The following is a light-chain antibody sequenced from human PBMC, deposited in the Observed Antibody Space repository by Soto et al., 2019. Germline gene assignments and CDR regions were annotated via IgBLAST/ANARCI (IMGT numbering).Light chain of an antibody. CDR3: SSYTTSSTLV. V-gene: IGLV2-14*01. J-gene: IGLJ2*01. CDR1: SSDVGTYNY. Sequence: QSALAQPASVSGSPGQSITISCTATSSDVGTYNYVSWYQQHPGKAPKLIIFEVSNRPSGVSDRFSGSKSGNTASLIISGLQAEDEADYYCSSYTTSSTLVFGGGTKLTVL. CDR2: EVS.